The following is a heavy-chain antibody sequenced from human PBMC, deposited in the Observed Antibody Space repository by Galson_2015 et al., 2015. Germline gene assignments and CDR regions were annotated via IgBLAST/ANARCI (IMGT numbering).Heavy chain of an antibody. CDR3: ARADNSADFFDY. Sequence: SVKVSCKASGHTFTTYGVSWVRQAPGQGLEWMGRISPYNDYTNYAQRRQGRLTITTDTSTSTAYMELRSLRSDDTAVYFCARADNSADFFDYCVHGTLVTVSS. V-gene: IGHV1-18*01. CDR2: ISPYNDYT. CDR1: GHTFTTYG. D-gene: IGHD1-20*01. J-gene: IGHJ4*01.